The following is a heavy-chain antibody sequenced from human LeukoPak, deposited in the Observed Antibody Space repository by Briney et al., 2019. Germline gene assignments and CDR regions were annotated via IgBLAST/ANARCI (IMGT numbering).Heavy chain of an antibody. V-gene: IGHV4-30-4*08. CDR2: IYYSGST. J-gene: IGHJ4*02. CDR1: GGSISSGDYY. D-gene: IGHD5-12*01. Sequence: SETXSLTCAVSGGSISSGDYYWSWIRQPPGKGLEWIGYIYYSGSTYYNPSLKSRVTISVDTSKNQFSLKLSSVTAADTAVYYCARVAYSGYDRNYFDYWGQGTLVTVSS. CDR3: ARVAYSGYDRNYFDY.